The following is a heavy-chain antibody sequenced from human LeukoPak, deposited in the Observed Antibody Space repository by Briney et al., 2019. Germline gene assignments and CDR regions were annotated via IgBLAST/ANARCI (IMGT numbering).Heavy chain of an antibody. V-gene: IGHV3-11*04. CDR3: ARAIAVAEGY. D-gene: IGHD6-19*01. CDR1: GFTFSDYY. CDR2: ISSSGGST. Sequence: GGSLRLSCAASGFTFSDYYMSWIRQAPGKGLEWVSDISSSGGSTYYADSVKGRFTISRDNAKNSLYLQMNSLRAEDTAVYYCARAIAVAEGYWGQGTLVTVSS. J-gene: IGHJ4*02.